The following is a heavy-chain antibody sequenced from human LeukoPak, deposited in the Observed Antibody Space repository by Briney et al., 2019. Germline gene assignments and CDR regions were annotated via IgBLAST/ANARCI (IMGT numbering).Heavy chain of an antibody. D-gene: IGHD2-15*01. Sequence: HPGGSLRLSCAASGFTFSSYAMSWVRQAPGKGLEWVSAISGSGGSTYYADSVKGRFTISRDNSKNTLYLQMNSLRAEDTAVYSCANPILPEVVVAVSDAFDIWGQGTTVTVSS. V-gene: IGHV3-23*01. CDR1: GFTFSSYA. CDR2: ISGSGGST. J-gene: IGHJ3*02. CDR3: ANPILPEVVVAVSDAFDI.